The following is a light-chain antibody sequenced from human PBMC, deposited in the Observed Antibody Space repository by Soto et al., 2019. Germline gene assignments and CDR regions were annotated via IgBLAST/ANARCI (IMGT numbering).Light chain of an antibody. CDR3: SSYTSSSTPLYV. CDR2: DVS. V-gene: IGLV2-14*01. Sequence: QSALTQPASVSGSPGQSITISCTGTSSDVGGYNYVSLYQQHPDKAPKLMIYDVSNRPSGVSNRFSGSKSGNTASLTISGLQAEDEADYYCSSYTSSSTPLYVFGTGTKVTVL. J-gene: IGLJ1*01. CDR1: SSDVGGYNY.